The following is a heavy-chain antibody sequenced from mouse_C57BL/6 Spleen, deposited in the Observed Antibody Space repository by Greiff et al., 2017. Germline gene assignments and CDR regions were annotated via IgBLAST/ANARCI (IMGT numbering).Heavy chain of an antibody. CDR1: GYSITSGYY. Sequence: VQLKQSGPGLVKPSQSLSLTCSVTGYSITSGYYWNWIRQFPGNKLEWMGYISYDGSNNYNPSLKNRISITRDTSKNQFFLKLNSVTTEDTATYYCAVYYGYDWGYYFDYWGQGTTLTVSS. V-gene: IGHV3-6*01. J-gene: IGHJ2*01. CDR2: ISYDGSN. CDR3: AVYYGYDWGYYFDY. D-gene: IGHD2-2*01.